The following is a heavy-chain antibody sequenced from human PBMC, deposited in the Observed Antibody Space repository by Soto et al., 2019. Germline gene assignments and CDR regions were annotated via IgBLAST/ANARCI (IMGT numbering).Heavy chain of an antibody. J-gene: IGHJ6*02. V-gene: IGHV4-4*07. D-gene: IGHD6-6*01. CDR2: IYTSGST. CDR3: ARQGQLVEGRWDYYYGMDV. Sequence: SETLSLTCTVSGGSISSYYWRWIRQPAGKGLEWIGRIYTSGSTNYNPSLKSRVTMSVDTSKNQFSLKLSSVTAADTAVYYCARQGQLVEGRWDYYYGMDVGGQGTTVTVSS. CDR1: GGSISSYY.